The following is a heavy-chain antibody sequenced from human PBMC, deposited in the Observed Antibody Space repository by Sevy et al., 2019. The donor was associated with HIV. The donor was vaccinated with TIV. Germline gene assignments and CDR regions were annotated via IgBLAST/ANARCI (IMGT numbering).Heavy chain of an antibody. J-gene: IGHJ6*03. CDR2: SSESGTKT. Sequence: GGSLRLSCAASGFTLNTFAMSWVRQAPGKGLEWVSSSSESGTKTYYADSVKSRFTISRDNSKNTLYLRMNSLRAEDTAIYYCARSSGAGEAYYYYYFYMDVWGKGATVTVSS. V-gene: IGHV3-23*01. D-gene: IGHD4-17*01. CDR3: ARSSGAGEAYYYYYFYMDV. CDR1: GFTLNTFA.